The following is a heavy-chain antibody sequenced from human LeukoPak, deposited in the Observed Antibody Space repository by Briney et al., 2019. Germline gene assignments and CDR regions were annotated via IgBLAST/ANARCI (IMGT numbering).Heavy chain of an antibody. J-gene: IGHJ4*02. CDR1: GFTFSDYN. CDR3: ARRLDC. Sequence: GGSLRLSCAASGFTFSDYNMRWIRQAPGKGLEWVSSISRSGSTKYYADSVKGRFTISRDNAKNSLFLQMNSLRAEDTAVYYCARRLDCWGQGTLVTVSS. V-gene: IGHV3-11*01. CDR2: ISRSGSTK.